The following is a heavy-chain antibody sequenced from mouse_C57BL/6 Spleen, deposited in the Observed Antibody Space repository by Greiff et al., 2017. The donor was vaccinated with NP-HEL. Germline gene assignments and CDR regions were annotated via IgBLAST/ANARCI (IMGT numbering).Heavy chain of an antibody. CDR2: IDPEDGET. D-gene: IGHD1-1*01. CDR1: GFNIKDYY. Sequence: EVQLQQSGAELVKPGASVKLSCTASGFNIKDYYMHWVKQRTEQGLEWIGRIDPEDGETKYAPKFQGKATITADTSSNTAYLQLSSLTAEDTAVYYCARITTVVASYYYAMDYWGQGTSVTVSS. V-gene: IGHV14-2*01. CDR3: ARITTVVASYYYAMDY. J-gene: IGHJ4*01.